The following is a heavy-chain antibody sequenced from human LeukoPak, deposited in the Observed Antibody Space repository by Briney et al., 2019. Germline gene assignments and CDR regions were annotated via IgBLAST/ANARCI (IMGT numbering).Heavy chain of an antibody. D-gene: IGHD6-13*01. V-gene: IGHV3-53*01. J-gene: IGHJ4*02. CDR2: IYSGGST. Sequence: GGSLRLSCAASGFTVSSNYMNWVRQAPGKGLEWVSIIYSGGSTYYADSVKGGFTISRDNSKNTLYLQMNSLRAEDTAVYYCARGRGSSWYLAYWGQGTLVTVSS. CDR1: GFTVSSNY. CDR3: ARGRGSSWYLAY.